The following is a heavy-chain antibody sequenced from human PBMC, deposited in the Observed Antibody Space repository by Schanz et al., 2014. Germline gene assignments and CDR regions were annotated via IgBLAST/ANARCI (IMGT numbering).Heavy chain of an antibody. CDR3: ARNYGGHSEESDRYGMDV. CDR2: INPSGGST. V-gene: IGHV1-46*01. J-gene: IGHJ6*02. CDR1: GYTFTRYY. D-gene: IGHD4-17*01. Sequence: QVQLVQSGAEVKKPGASVKVSCKASGYTFTRYYIHWVRQAPGQGLEWMGIINPSGGSTTYAQKFQGRVTMTSDTSTSTGYMELSSLRSEDTAVYYGARNYGGHSEESDRYGMDVWGQGTTVTVSS.